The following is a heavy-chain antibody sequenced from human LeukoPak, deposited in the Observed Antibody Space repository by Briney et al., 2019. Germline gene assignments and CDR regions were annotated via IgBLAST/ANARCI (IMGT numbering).Heavy chain of an antibody. CDR3: ARELIEDQNWFDP. CDR2: INPHSGAT. V-gene: IGHV1-2*02. D-gene: IGHD3-22*01. CDR1: GYTFTDYF. J-gene: IGHJ5*02. Sequence: ASVKVSCKPSGYTFTDYFIHWVRQAPGQGLEWMGWINPHSGATNYAQKFQARVTLTRDTTISTAYMELSGLRSDDTAVYFCARELIEDQNWFDPWGQGSQVTVSS.